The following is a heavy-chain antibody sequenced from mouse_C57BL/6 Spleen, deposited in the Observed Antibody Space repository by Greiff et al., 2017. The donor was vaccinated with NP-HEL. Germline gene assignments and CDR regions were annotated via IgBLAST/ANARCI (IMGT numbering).Heavy chain of an antibody. D-gene: IGHD1-1*01. J-gene: IGHJ3*01. V-gene: IGHV1-15*01. CDR2: IDPETGGT. CDR1: GYTFTDYE. Sequence: VQLQQSGAELVRPGASVTLSCKASGYTFTDYEMHWVKQTPVHGLEWIGAIDPETGGTAYNQKFKGKAILTADKSSSTAYMELRSLTSEDSAVYYCTRSLLRGFKFAYWGQGTLVTVSA. CDR3: TRSLLRGFKFAY.